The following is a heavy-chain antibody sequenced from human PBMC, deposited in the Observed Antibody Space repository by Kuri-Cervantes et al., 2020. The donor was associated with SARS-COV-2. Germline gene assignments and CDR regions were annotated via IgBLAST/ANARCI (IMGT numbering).Heavy chain of an antibody. J-gene: IGHJ6*03. V-gene: IGHV4-59*11. CDR3: ARGERGYSYGSYYYYMDV. CDR2: IYYSGST. Sequence: GSLRLSCTVSGGSTGSHYWSWIRQPPGKGLEWIGYIYYSGSTNYNPSLKSRVTISVDTSKNQFSLKLSSVTAADTAVYYCARGERGYSYGSYYYYMDVWGKGTTVTVSS. CDR1: GGSTGSHY. D-gene: IGHD5-18*01.